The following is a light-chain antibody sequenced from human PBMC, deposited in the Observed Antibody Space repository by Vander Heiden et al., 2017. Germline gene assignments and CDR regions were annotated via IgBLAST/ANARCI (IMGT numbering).Light chain of an antibody. J-gene: IGKJ1*01. CDR2: DAS. CDR1: QNVRSNY. CDR3: QQYGTSPRT. Sequence: EIVLTQSPGTLSLSPGERVPLACMASQNVRSNYLAWYQQKPGQAPKLLIYDASSRATGIPDRFSGSGSGTDFTLTISRLEPEDFAVYYCQQYGTSPRTFGQGTKVEIK. V-gene: IGKV3-20*01.